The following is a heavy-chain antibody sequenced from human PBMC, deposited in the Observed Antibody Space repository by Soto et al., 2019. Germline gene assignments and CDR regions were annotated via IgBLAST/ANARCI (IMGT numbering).Heavy chain of an antibody. CDR2: INHSGST. CDR3: SSSFEARPGYYYYGTDV. Sequence: SETLSLTCTVSGASITRDYWTWIRQPPGKGLEWIGEINHSGSTNYTPSLKRRVTMSIDTSKNQISLRLSSVTAADTAVYYCSSSFEARPGYYYYGTDVWGQGTTVTV. CDR1: GASITRDY. V-gene: IGHV4-34*01. D-gene: IGHD6-6*01. J-gene: IGHJ6*02.